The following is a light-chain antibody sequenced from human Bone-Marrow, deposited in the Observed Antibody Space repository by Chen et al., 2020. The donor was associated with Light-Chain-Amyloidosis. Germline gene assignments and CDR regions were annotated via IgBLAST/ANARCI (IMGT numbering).Light chain of an antibody. CDR3: QAWDSSTVV. CDR2: QDS. CDR1: KLGDKY. Sequence: SYELTQPPSVSVSPGQPASITCSGDKLGDKYACWYQQKPGQSPVLVISQDSKRSSGIPERFSGSNSGNTATLTISGTQAMDEADYYCQAWDSSTVVFGGGTKLTVL. J-gene: IGLJ2*01. V-gene: IGLV3-1*01.